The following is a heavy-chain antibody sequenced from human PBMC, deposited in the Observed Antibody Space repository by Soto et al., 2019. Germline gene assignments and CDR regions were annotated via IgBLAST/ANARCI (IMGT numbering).Heavy chain of an antibody. CDR2: IYSGGST. D-gene: IGHD3-16*01. V-gene: IGHV3-66*04. Sequence: EVRLVESGGGLVQPGGSLRLSCAASGFTVSSNYMSWVRQAPGKGLEWVSVIYSGGSTYYADSVKGRFTISRDNSKNTLYLQMNSLRAEDTAVYYCPRQHWVYDYPWHGGYYYMDVWGKGTTVTVSS. CDR3: PRQHWVYDYPWHGGYYYMDV. CDR1: GFTVSSNY. J-gene: IGHJ6*03.